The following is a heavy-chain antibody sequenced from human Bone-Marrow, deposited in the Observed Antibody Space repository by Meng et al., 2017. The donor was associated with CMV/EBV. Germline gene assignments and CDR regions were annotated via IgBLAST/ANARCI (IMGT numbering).Heavy chain of an antibody. CDR1: GFTFSSYS. CDR3: ARDPPKTGY. Sequence: LTCAASGFTFSSYSMDWVRQAPGKGLEWVSYISSSSSTIYYADSVKGRFTISRDNAKNSLYLQMNSLRAEDTAVYYCARDPPKTGYWGQGTRVTVSS. CDR2: ISSSSSTI. J-gene: IGHJ4*02. V-gene: IGHV3-48*04.